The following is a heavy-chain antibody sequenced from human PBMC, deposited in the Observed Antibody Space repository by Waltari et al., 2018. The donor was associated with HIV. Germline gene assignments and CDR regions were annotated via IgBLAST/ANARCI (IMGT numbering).Heavy chain of an antibody. CDR2: SNSDGSST. V-gene: IGHV3-74*01. D-gene: IGHD3-10*01. CDR1: GFTFSSYW. CDR3: ARVAWFGDGVGMDV. Sequence: EVQLVESGGGLVQPGGSLRLSCAASGFTFSSYWMHWVRQAPGKGLVWVLRSNSDGSSTSYADSVKGRFTISRDNAKNTLYLQMNSLRAEDTAVYYCARVAWFGDGVGMDVWGQGTTVTVSS. J-gene: IGHJ6*02.